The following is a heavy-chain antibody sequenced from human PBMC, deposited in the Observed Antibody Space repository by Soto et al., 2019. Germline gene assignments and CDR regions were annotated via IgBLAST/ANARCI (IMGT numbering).Heavy chain of an antibody. Sequence: EVQLLESGGGLVQPGGSLRLSCAASGFTFSSYVMSWVRQAPGKGLEWVSVISGSGGTTYYADSVKGRFTISRDNSKNTLYVQMNSLRAEDTAVYCCAKVVATTKLGLFDYWGQGTLVTVSS. CDR3: AKVVATTKLGLFDY. D-gene: IGHD5-12*01. CDR2: ISGSGGTT. CDR1: GFTFSSYV. J-gene: IGHJ4*02. V-gene: IGHV3-23*01.